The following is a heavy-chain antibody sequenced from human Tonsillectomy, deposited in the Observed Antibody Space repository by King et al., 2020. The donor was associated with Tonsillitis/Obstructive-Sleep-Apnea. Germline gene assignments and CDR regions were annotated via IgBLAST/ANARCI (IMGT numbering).Heavy chain of an antibody. Sequence: VQLQQWGAGLLKPSKTLSLTCAVYGGSFSGYYWSWIRQPPGKGLEWIGEINHSGSTNYNPSLKSRVTISVDTSKNQFSLKLTSVTAADTAVYYCARGSVVVVPAAIVWWFDPWGQGTLVTVSS. CDR3: ARGSVVVVPAAIVWWFDP. D-gene: IGHD2-2*01. CDR1: GGSFSGYY. CDR2: INHSGST. J-gene: IGHJ5*02. V-gene: IGHV4-34*01.